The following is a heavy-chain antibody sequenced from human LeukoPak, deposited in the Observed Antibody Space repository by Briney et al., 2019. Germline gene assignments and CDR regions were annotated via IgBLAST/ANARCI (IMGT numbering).Heavy chain of an antibody. CDR3: ARDLPMARITMVRGVIMNDAFDI. Sequence: ASVKVSCKASGYTFTGYYMHWVRQAPGQGLEWMGWINPNSGGTNYAQKLQGRVTMTTDTSTSTAYMELRSLRSDDTAVYYCARDLPMARITMVRGVIMNDAFDIWGQGTMVTVSS. V-gene: IGHV1-2*02. J-gene: IGHJ3*02. CDR1: GYTFTGYY. D-gene: IGHD3-10*01. CDR2: INPNSGGT.